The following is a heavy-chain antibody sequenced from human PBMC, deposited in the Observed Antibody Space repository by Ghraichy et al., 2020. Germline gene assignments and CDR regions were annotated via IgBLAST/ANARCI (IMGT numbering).Heavy chain of an antibody. Sequence: GGSLRLSCAASGFTFSSYGMHWVRQAPGKGLEWVAVISYDGSNKYYADSVKGRFTISRDNSKNTLYLQMNSLRAEDTAVYYCAKASRYCSSTSCYRDYYYYGMDVWGQGTTVTVSS. V-gene: IGHV3-30*18. J-gene: IGHJ6*02. CDR2: ISYDGSNK. CDR3: AKASRYCSSTSCYRDYYYYGMDV. D-gene: IGHD2-2*02. CDR1: GFTFSSYG.